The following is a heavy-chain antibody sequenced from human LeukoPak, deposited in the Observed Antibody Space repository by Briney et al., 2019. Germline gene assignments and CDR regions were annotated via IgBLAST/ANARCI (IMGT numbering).Heavy chain of an antibody. D-gene: IGHD3-16*01. CDR3: ARFTYTTRPSDV. CDR1: GGSISGYY. J-gene: IGHJ6*04. CDR2: IYSSGST. Sequence: SETLSLTCSVSGGSISGYYWSWIRQPPGQTLEWIGYIYSSGSTNYNPSLQSRVTMSVDTSTNQFSLRLSSVTAADTAVYYCARFTYTTRPSDVWGKGTMVTVSS. V-gene: IGHV4-4*09.